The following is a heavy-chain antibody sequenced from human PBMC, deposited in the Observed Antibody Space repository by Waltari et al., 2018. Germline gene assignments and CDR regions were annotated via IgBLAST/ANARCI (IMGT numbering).Heavy chain of an antibody. CDR2: IYHSGST. CDR3: ARSLDSTALYYGMDV. J-gene: IGHJ6*02. V-gene: IGHV4-38-2*01. CDR1: GYPLSRGYY. D-gene: IGHD3-16*01. Sequence: QVQLQESGPGLVKPSETLSLTCAVSGYPLSRGYYGGWNRQPPGKGLEWIVSIYHSGSTYYNPSLKSRVTISVDTSKNQFSLKLSSVTAADTAVYYCARSLDSTALYYGMDVWGQGTTVTVSS.